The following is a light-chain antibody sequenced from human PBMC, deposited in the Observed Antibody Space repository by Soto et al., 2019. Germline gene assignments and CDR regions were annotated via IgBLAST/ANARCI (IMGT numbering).Light chain of an antibody. V-gene: IGLV2-23*01. Sequence: QSVLTQPASVSGSPGQSITISCTGTINDIGIYNLVSWYRHHPGRAPKLIIYEATKRPPGVSNRFSASTSGNTASLTISGLQAEDESDYYCCSYAGDNTVIFGGGTKLTVL. CDR1: INDIGIYNL. CDR2: EAT. J-gene: IGLJ2*01. CDR3: CSYAGDNTVI.